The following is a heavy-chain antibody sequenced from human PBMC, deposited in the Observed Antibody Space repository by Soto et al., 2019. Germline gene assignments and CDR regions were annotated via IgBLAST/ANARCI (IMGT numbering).Heavy chain of an antibody. V-gene: IGHV4-30-4*06. CDR3: SSLPDDYNAGLDY. J-gene: IGHJ4*02. Sequence: WLHKHPGKGLEWIGYIYYTGMTFFNPSLKSRVTMSMDTSKNQFSLNLTSVTAADIALYFCSSLPDDYNAGLDYWGQGTLVTVSS. CDR2: IYYTGMT. D-gene: IGHD4-4*01.